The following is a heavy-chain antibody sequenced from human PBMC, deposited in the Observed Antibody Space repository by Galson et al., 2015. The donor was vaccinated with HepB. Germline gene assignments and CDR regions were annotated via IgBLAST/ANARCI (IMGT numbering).Heavy chain of an antibody. D-gene: IGHD6-13*01. V-gene: IGHV1-46*01. CDR1: GYSFTAYY. Sequence: SVKVSCKASGYSFTAYYMHWVRQAPGQGLEWMGIINPSGGSSAYAQEFLGRVTITRDTATRTVYMELSSLRSDDTGVYYCARDPQQQLTTPHYYALDVWGQGTAVTVSS. CDR2: INPSGGSS. J-gene: IGHJ6*02. CDR3: ARDPQQQLTTPHYYALDV.